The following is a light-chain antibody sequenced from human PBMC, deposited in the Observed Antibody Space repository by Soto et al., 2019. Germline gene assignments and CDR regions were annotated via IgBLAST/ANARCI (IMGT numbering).Light chain of an antibody. CDR3: QAWHSSTYV. CDR2: QDA. J-gene: IGLJ1*01. V-gene: IGLV3-1*01. Sequence: SYELTQPPSVSVSPGQTARISCSGDKLGNKYVCWYQQRPGQSPVLVIYQDAKRPSGIPERFSGSNSGNTATLTISGTQATDEADYYCQAWHSSTYVFGTGTKLTVL. CDR1: KLGNKY.